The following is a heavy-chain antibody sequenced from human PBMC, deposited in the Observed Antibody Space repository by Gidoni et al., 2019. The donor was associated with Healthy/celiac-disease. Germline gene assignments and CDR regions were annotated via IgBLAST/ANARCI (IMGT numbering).Heavy chain of an antibody. D-gene: IGHD3-10*01. V-gene: IGHV3-49*03. CDR2: IRSKAYGGTT. Sequence: EVQLVESGGGLVQPGRSLRLSCTASGFTFGDYAMSWFRQAPGKGLEWVGFIRSKAYGGTTEYAASVKGRFTISRDDSKSIAYLQMNSLKTEDTAVYYCTRTSHRITMVRGVIIKVPHFDYWGQGTLVTVSS. CDR3: TRTSHRITMVRGVIIKVPHFDY. CDR1: GFTFGDYA. J-gene: IGHJ4*02.